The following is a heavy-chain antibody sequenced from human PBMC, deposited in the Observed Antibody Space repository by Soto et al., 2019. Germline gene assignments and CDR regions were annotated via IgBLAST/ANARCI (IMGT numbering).Heavy chain of an antibody. CDR3: ARDPVLSYDFWSGWYFDS. CDR1: GFTFSNYA. CDR2: ISYHGNNK. Sequence: QVQLVESGGGVVQPGRSLRLSCAASGFTFSNYAMHWVRQAPGKGLEWVAVISYHGNNKYYADSVKGRFTISRDNSKNTLYLQMNSLRAEDTAVYYCARDPVLSYDFWSGWYFDSWGQGTLVTVSS. D-gene: IGHD3-3*01. J-gene: IGHJ4*02. V-gene: IGHV3-30-3*01.